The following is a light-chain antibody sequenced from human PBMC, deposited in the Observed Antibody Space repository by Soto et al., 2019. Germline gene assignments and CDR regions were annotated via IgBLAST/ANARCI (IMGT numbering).Light chain of an antibody. CDR3: SSYAGSNHVI. Sequence: QSVLTQPPSASGSPGQSVTISCTGTSSDVGGYKYVFWYQQHPGKAPKLMIYEVSQRPSGVPDRFSGSKSGNTASLTVSGLQADDEADYYCSSYAGSNHVIFRGGTKLTVL. V-gene: IGLV2-8*01. CDR1: SSDVGGYKY. J-gene: IGLJ2*01. CDR2: EVS.